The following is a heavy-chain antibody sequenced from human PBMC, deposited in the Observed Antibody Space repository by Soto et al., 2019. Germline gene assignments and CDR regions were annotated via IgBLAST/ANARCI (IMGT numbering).Heavy chain of an antibody. CDR2: ISGSGGST. CDR3: AKALVAATLSLDY. Sequence: GGSLRLSCAASGLTFSSYAMSWVRQAPGKGLEWVSAISGSGGSTYYADSVKGRFTISRDNSKNTLYLQMNSLRAEDTAVYYCAKALVAATLSLDYWGQGTLVTVSS. CDR1: GLTFSSYA. V-gene: IGHV3-23*01. D-gene: IGHD2-15*01. J-gene: IGHJ4*02.